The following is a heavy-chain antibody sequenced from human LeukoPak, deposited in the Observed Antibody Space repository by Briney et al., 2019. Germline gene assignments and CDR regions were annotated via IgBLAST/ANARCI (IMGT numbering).Heavy chain of an antibody. D-gene: IGHD3-22*01. J-gene: IGHJ3*02. V-gene: IGHV1-2*02. CDR1: GYTFTGYY. Sequence: ASVKVSCKASGYTFTGYYMHWVRQAPGQGLEWMGWINPNSGDTNYAQKFQGRVTMTRDTSINTAYMELSRLRSDDTAVYYCASDPITMIVVVHNHAFDIWGQGTMVTVSS. CDR3: ASDPITMIVVVHNHAFDI. CDR2: INPNSGDT.